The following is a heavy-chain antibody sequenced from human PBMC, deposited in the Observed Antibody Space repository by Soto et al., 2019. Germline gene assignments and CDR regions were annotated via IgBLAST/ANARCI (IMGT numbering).Heavy chain of an antibody. V-gene: IGHV3-48*02. Sequence: EVQLLESGGGLVQPGGSLRLSCAASGFTFSSYSMNWVRQAPGKGLEWVSYISSSSSTIYYADSVKGRFTISRDNAKNSLYLQMNSLRDEDTAVYYCARPGSSAIEFYYFDYWGQGTLVTVSS. CDR1: GFTFSSYS. CDR2: ISSSSSTI. D-gene: IGHD6-6*01. J-gene: IGHJ4*02. CDR3: ARPGSSAIEFYYFDY.